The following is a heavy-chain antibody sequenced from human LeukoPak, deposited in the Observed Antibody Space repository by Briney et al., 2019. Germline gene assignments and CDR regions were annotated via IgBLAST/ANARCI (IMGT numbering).Heavy chain of an antibody. CDR3: ARDYDYYDSSGYRNWFDP. J-gene: IGHJ5*02. CDR2: ISAYNGNT. D-gene: IGHD3-22*01. CDR1: GYTFTNYG. V-gene: IGHV1-18*01. Sequence: ASVKVSCKASGYTFTNYGISWVRQAPGQGLEGMGWISAYNGNTHYAQNLQGRVTMTTDTSTSTAYMELRSLRSDDTAVYYCARDYDYYDSSGYRNWFDPWGQGTLVTVSS.